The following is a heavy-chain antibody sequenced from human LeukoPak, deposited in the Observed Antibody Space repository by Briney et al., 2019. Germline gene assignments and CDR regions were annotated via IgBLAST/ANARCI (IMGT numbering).Heavy chain of an antibody. J-gene: IGHJ4*02. D-gene: IGHD3-22*01. CDR3: ARDRSDGSGYYGYYFDY. CDR1: GVSISSYY. V-gene: IGHV4-59*01. CDR2: VYYSGST. Sequence: SETLSLTCTVSGVSISSYYWSWIRQPPGKGLEWIGYVYYSGSTNYNPSLKGRVTISVDTSKNKFSLNLSSVTAADTAVYYCARDRSDGSGYYGYYFDYWGQGTLVSVSS.